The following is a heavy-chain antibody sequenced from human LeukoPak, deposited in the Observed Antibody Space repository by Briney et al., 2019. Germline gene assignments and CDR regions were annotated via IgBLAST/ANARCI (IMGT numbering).Heavy chain of an antibody. CDR2: INDRGVRA. J-gene: IGHJ4*02. D-gene: IGHD1-14*01. CDR3: TTNPYFDY. Sequence: GGSLRLSCAASGFTFSSYGMHWVRQAPGKGLEWVSAINDRGVRAYYADSVKGRFAISRDNSENTLYLQMNSLRAEDTAIYYCTTNPYFDYWGQGTLVTVSS. V-gene: IGHV3-23*01. CDR1: GFTFSSYG.